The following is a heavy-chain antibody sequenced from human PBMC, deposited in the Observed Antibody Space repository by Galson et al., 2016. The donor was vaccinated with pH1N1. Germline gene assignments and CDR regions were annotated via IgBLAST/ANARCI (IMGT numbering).Heavy chain of an antibody. D-gene: IGHD4-17*01. CDR1: GFSLSTRGVG. V-gene: IGHV2-5*01. J-gene: IGHJ5*02. CDR2: IYWNDDK. Sequence: PALVKPTQTLTLTCTFSGFSLSTRGVGVGWIRQPPGKALEWLALIYWNDDKRYSPSLKSRLTITKDTSKSQVVLTMTNMDPVDTATYYCAHSLYGDYVGWFDPWGQGTLVTVS. CDR3: AHSLYGDYVGWFDP.